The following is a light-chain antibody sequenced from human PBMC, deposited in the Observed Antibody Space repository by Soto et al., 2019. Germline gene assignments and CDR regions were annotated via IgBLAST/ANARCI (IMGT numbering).Light chain of an antibody. CDR3: QQANSFPIT. J-gene: IGKJ5*01. CDR2: AAS. V-gene: IGKV1-9*01. CDR1: QGISNF. Sequence: IQLTQSPSSLSASVGDRFTITCRASQGISNFLAWYQQKPGKXPKXXIYAASTLQSGVPSRFSGSGSGTDLTITISSLQPEDFETYFCQQANSFPITFGQGTRLEIK.